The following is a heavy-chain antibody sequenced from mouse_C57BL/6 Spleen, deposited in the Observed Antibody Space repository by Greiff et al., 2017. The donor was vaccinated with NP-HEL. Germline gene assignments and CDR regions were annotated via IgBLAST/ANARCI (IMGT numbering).Heavy chain of an antibody. Sequence: VQLQQPGAELVMPGASVKLSCKASGYTFTSYWMHWVKQRPGQGLEWIGEIDPSDSCTTYNQKFKGKSTLTVDKSSSTSYMRLSSLTSEDSAVYYCARGRASWDVEGFAYWGQGTLVTVSA. CDR1: GYTFTSYW. J-gene: IGHJ3*01. D-gene: IGHD4-1*01. CDR2: IDPSDSCT. V-gene: IGHV1-69*01. CDR3: ARGRASWDVEGFAY.